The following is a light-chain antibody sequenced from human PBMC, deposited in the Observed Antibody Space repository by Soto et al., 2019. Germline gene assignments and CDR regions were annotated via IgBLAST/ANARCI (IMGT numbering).Light chain of an antibody. CDR1: QGISSY. J-gene: IGKJ5*01. V-gene: IGKV1-9*01. CDR3: QQRNSYPIT. CDR2: TAS. Sequence: DIQLTQSPSFVSASVVDRVTITLPASQGISSYLAWYQQKPGKAPNLLIHTASTLQSGVPSRFSGSGSGTEFTLTISSLQPEDFATYYCQQRNSYPITFGQGTRLEIK.